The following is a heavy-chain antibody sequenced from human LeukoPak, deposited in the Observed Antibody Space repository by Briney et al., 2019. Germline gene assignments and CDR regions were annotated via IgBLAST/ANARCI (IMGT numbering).Heavy chain of an antibody. CDR3: ANSSLA. CDR2: ISDSGDRT. J-gene: IGHJ4*02. V-gene: IGHV3-23*01. D-gene: IGHD6-6*01. Sequence: PGGSLRLSCAASGFTFSSYALTWVRQAPGKGLEWVSSISDSGDRTHYADSVKGRFTISRVNSTNTLFLQMTNLRTEDTAVYYCANSSLAWGQGTLVTVSS. CDR1: GFTFSSYA.